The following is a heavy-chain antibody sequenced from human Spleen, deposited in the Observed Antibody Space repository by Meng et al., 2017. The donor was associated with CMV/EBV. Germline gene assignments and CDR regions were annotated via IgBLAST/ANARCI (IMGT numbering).Heavy chain of an antibody. J-gene: IGHJ1*01. V-gene: IGHV1-46*01. D-gene: IGHD6-13*01. CDR3: ARMVRGTYGHFQY. Sequence: ASGNVSCKASGYTFTSYYMHWVRQAPGQGLEWMGIINPSGGSTSYAQKFQGRVTMTRDTSTSTVYMELSSLRSEDTAVYYCARMVRGTYGHFQYWGQGTLVTVSS. CDR2: INPSGGST. CDR1: GYTFTSYY.